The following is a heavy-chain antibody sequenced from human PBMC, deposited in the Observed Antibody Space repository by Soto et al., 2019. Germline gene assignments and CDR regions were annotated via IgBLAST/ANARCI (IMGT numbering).Heavy chain of an antibody. CDR1: GAPISTGNW. CDR2: IYHGGNT. CDR3: ARHSSYYYDSSAYYDS. V-gene: IGHV4-4*02. Sequence: QVHLQESGPGLVQSSGTLFLTCGVSGAPISTGNWWTWVRQPPGKGLEWIGEIYHGGNTNYRPSLKSRVTISVDKAKNQFSLRLSSVTAADTAVYYCARHSSYYYDSSAYYDSWGQGALVTVSS. D-gene: IGHD3-22*01. J-gene: IGHJ5*01.